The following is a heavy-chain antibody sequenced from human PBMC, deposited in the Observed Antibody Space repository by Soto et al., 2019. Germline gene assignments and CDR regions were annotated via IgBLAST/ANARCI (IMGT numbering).Heavy chain of an antibody. CDR3: ARGLRRFGTEVDY. J-gene: IGHJ4*02. CDR1: GFTLSGYS. D-gene: IGHD3-16*01. V-gene: IGHV3-21*01. CDR2: ISSTSTFI. Sequence: EVQLVESGGGLVKPGGSLSLSCVASGFTLSGYSMHWVRQAPGKGLEWVSSISSTSTFIYYSASVEGRFTVSRDNANNAVLLHINRLRDEDTAVYYCARGLRRFGTEVDYWGQGTLVTVSS.